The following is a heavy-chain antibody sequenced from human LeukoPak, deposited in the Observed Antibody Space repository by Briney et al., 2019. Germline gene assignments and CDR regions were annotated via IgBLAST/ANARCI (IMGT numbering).Heavy chain of an antibody. CDR3: ARRPIGWLAFDT. Sequence: SETLSLTCTVSGGSISSYYWSWIRQPPGKGLEWIGYIYYSGSTNYNPSLKSRVTISVDTSKNQFSLKLSSVTAADTAVYYCARRPIGWLAFDTWGQGAMVTVSS. D-gene: IGHD6-19*01. V-gene: IGHV4-59*08. J-gene: IGHJ3*02. CDR1: GGSISSYY. CDR2: IYYSGST.